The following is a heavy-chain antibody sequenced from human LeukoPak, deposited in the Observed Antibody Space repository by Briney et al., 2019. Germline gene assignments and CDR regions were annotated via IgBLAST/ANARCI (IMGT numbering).Heavy chain of an antibody. V-gene: IGHV3-21*01. D-gene: IGHD6-13*01. Sequence: PGGSLRLSCAASGFTFSSYSMNWVRQAPGKRLEWVSSISSSSSYIYYADSVKGRFTISRDNAKNSLYLQMNSLRAEDTAVYYCARDRDSSWRPDAFDIWGQGTMVTVSS. CDR2: ISSSSSYI. J-gene: IGHJ3*02. CDR1: GFTFSSYS. CDR3: ARDRDSSWRPDAFDI.